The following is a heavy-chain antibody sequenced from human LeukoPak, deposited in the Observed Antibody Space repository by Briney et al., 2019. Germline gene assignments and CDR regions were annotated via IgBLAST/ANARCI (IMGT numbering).Heavy chain of an antibody. Sequence: GGSLRLSCAASGFTFDDYAMHWVRQAPGKGLEWVSGISWNSGSTGYADSVKGRFTISRDNAKNSLYLQMNSLRAEDMALYYCAKDLGSSGWYPGFDYWGQGTLVTVSS. J-gene: IGHJ4*02. CDR3: AKDLGSSGWYPGFDY. CDR2: ISWNSGST. CDR1: GFTFDDYA. D-gene: IGHD6-19*01. V-gene: IGHV3-9*03.